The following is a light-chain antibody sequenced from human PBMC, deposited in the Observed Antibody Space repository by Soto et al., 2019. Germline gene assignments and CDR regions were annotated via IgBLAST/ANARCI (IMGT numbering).Light chain of an antibody. CDR3: QQYNNWTPWT. Sequence: EIVMTQSPATLSVSPGERATLSCRASQRVSRNLAWYQQKPGQAPRLLIYDASTRATGIPDRFSGSGSETEFTLTISSLQSEDYAIYYCQQYNNWTPWTLGQGTKVDIK. V-gene: IGKV3-15*01. CDR1: QRVSRN. CDR2: DAS. J-gene: IGKJ1*01.